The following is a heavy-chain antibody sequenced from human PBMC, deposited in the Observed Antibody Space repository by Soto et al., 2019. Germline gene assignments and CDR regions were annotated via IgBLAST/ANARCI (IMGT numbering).Heavy chain of an antibody. Sequence: QVQLVQSGAEVKKPGASVKVSCKASGYTFTSYGISWVRQAPGQGLEWMGWISAYNGNTNYAQKFQGRVTMTTDTSTITAYMELRSMRSDDTAVYYCARESGDYCGLDWFGPWGQGTLVTVSS. CDR3: ARESGDYCGLDWFGP. J-gene: IGHJ5*02. D-gene: IGHD3-10*01. CDR2: ISAYNGNT. V-gene: IGHV1-18*01. CDR1: GYTFTSYG.